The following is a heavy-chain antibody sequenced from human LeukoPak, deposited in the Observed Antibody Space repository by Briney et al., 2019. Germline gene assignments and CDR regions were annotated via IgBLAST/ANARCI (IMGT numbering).Heavy chain of an antibody. D-gene: IGHD1/OR15-1a*01. CDR3: ARGRDNWTKSPFDY. CDR1: GFTFSSYA. V-gene: IGHV3-30-3*01. Sequence: GGSLRLSCAASGFTFSSYAMHWVRQAPGKGLEWVAVISYDGSNKYYADSVKGRFTISRDNSKNTLYLQMNSLRAEDTAVYYCARGRDNWTKSPFDYWGQGTLVTVSS. J-gene: IGHJ4*02. CDR2: ISYDGSNK.